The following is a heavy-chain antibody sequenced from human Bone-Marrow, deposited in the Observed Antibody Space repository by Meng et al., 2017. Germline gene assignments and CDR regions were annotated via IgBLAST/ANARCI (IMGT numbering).Heavy chain of an antibody. J-gene: IGHJ4*02. CDR2: ISYDGSNK. V-gene: IGHV3-30*01. D-gene: IGHD6-6*01. Sequence: GESLKISCAASGFTFSSYAMHWVRQAPGKGLEWVAVISYDGSNKYYADSVKGRFTISRDNSKNTLYLQMNSLRAEDTAVYYCARDLSSSSKRGFDYWGQGTLVTVSS. CDR1: GFTFSSYA. CDR3: ARDLSSSSKRGFDY.